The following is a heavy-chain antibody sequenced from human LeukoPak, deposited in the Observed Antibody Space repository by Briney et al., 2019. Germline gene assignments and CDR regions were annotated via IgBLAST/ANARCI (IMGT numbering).Heavy chain of an antibody. V-gene: IGHV4-39*07. CDR2: INHSGST. CDR3: ARFGYCTNGVCYKGLQPDY. Sequence: SETLSLTCTVSGGSISSSSHYWGWIRQPPGKGLEWIGEINHSGSTNYNPSLKSRVTISVDTSKNQFSLKLSSVTAADTAVYYCARFGYCTNGVCYKGLQPDYWGQGTLVTVSS. CDR1: GGSISSSSHY. D-gene: IGHD2-8*01. J-gene: IGHJ4*02.